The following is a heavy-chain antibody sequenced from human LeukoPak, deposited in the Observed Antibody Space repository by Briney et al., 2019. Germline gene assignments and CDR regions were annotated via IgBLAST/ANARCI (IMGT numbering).Heavy chain of an antibody. V-gene: IGHV3-73*01. J-gene: IGHJ6*02. D-gene: IGHD3-10*01. Sequence: GGSLRLSYPASGFTFSGSAMHWVRQASGKGLEWAGRIRSKANSYATAYAASVKGRFTISRDDSKNTAYLQMNSLRAEDTAVYYCARESPPYYYGSGKGDYYYYGMDVWGQGTTVTVSS. CDR1: GFTFSGSA. CDR3: ARESPPYYYGSGKGDYYYYGMDV. CDR2: IRSKANSYAT.